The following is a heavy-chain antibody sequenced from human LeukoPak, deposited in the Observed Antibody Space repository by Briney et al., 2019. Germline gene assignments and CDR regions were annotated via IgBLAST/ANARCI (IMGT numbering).Heavy chain of an antibody. D-gene: IGHD3-10*01. V-gene: IGHV4-59*01. CDR2: VYYSGST. CDR1: GDSLSSFY. J-gene: IGHJ5*02. Sequence: SETLSLTCTVSGDSLSSFYWSWIRQPPGKGLEWIGYVYYSGSTNYNPSLKSRVTISVDTSKNQFSLRLSSVTAADTAVYYCAKEGEYYFGSGSYVSWFDPWGLGTLVTVSS. CDR3: AKEGEYYFGSGSYVSWFDP.